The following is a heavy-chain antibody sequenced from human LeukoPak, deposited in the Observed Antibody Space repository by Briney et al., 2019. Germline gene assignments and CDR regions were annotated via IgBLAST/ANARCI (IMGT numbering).Heavy chain of an antibody. V-gene: IGHV4-4*02. J-gene: IGHJ3*02. CDR3: ARAGYYDSSGDAFDI. Sequence: SGTLSLTCAVSGGSISSSNWWSWVRQPPGKGLEWIGEIYHSGSTNYNPSLKSRVTISVDKSKNQFSLKLSSVTAADTAVYYCARAGYYDSSGDAFDIWGQGTMVTVSS. CDR1: GGSISSSNW. CDR2: IYHSGST. D-gene: IGHD3-22*01.